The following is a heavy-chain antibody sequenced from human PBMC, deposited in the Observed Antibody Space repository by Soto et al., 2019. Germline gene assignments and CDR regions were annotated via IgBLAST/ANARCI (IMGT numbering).Heavy chain of an antibody. CDR2: VDPNGGDT. CDR3: ARDGENDGDNEF. J-gene: IGHJ4*02. CDR1: GYTFTTYQ. V-gene: IGHV1-46*03. D-gene: IGHD4-17*01. Sequence: QVQLVQSGAEVKKPGASVKVSCKASGYTFTTYQMHWLRQAPGQGLEWMGIVDPNGGDTSYAPKFQGRVTMNRATSTSTVYMDLSSLRSEDTAVYYCARDGENDGDNEFWGQGTLVTVSS.